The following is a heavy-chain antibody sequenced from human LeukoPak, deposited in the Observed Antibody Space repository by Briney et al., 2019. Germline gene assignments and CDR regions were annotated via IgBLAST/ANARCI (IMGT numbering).Heavy chain of an antibody. CDR1: GYTLTELS. V-gene: IGHV1-24*01. CDR3: ATDLRSSIFGVVPFDY. CDR2: FDPGDGET. Sequence: ASVKVPCKVSGYTLTELSMHWVRQAPGKGLEWMGGFDPGDGETIYAQKFQGRVTMTEDTSTDTAYMELSSLRSEDTAVYYCATDLRSSIFGVVPFDYWGQGTLVTVSS. J-gene: IGHJ4*02. D-gene: IGHD3-3*01.